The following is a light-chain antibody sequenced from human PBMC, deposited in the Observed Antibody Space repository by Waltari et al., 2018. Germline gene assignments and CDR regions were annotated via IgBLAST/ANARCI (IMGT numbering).Light chain of an antibody. CDR1: SRDVGASTL. Sequence: QSALTQPASVSGSAGQSITISCTGTSRDVGASTLISWYQQDPGKTPTLMIYEVYKRPSGVSDRFAGSKSDNTASLTISGLQAEDEADYYGCSYAGRSTLVFGGGTKLTVL. J-gene: IGLJ2*01. CDR2: EVY. CDR3: CSYAGRSTLV. V-gene: IGLV2-23*02.